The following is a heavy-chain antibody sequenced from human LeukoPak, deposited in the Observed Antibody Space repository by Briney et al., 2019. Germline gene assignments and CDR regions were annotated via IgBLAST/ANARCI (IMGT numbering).Heavy chain of an antibody. D-gene: IGHD3-3*01. CDR3: ARDPQGYDFWSGPKSWFDP. CDR1: GGSISSYY. V-gene: IGHV4-59*01. Sequence: PSETLSLTCTVSGGSISSYYWSWIRQPPGKGLEWIGYIYYSGSTNYNLSLKSRVTISVDTSKNQFSLKLSSVTAADTAVYYCARDPQGYDFWSGPKSWFDPWGQGTLVTVSS. CDR2: IYYSGST. J-gene: IGHJ5*02.